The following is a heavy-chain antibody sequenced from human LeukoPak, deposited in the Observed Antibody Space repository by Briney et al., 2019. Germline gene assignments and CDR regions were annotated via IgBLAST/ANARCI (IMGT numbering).Heavy chain of an antibody. CDR2: SGST. CDR1: GGSISRYY. J-gene: IGHJ6*03. V-gene: IGHV4-59*01. CDR3: ARVAGTLYYYYYMDV. D-gene: IGHD1-1*01. Sequence: PSETLSLTCTVSGGSISRYYWSWIRQPPGKGLEWIGYSGSTNYNPSLKSRVTISVDTSKNQFSLKLSSVTAADTAVYYCARVAGTLYYYYYMDVWGKGTTVTVSS.